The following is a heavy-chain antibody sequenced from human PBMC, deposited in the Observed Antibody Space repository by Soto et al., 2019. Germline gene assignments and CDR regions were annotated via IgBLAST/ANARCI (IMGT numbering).Heavy chain of an antibody. CDR1: GFTFGSYA. CDR3: ARDRFGTTSVTSI. V-gene: IGHV3-23*01. J-gene: IGHJ4*02. D-gene: IGHD1-7*01. Sequence: GGSLRLSCAASGFTFGSYAMSWVRQAPGKGLEWVSAISGGGGSTYYADSVKGRFTISRDNSKNTLYLQMNSLRAEDTAVYYCARDRFGTTSVTSIWGQGTLVTVSS. CDR2: ISGGGGST.